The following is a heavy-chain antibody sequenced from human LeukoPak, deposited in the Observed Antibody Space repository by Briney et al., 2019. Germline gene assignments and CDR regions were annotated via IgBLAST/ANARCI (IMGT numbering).Heavy chain of an antibody. J-gene: IGHJ4*02. V-gene: IGHV4-31*03. CDR1: GGSIINSGYY. Sequence: SQTLSLTCTVSGGSIINSGYYWSWIRQHPGKGLEWIGYIYYSGSTYYNPSLKSRVTISVDSSKNQFSLKLSFVTAADTAVYYCAKMSRAYDYACSCFDSWGQGTLVTVSS. CDR3: AKMSRAYDYACSCFDS. D-gene: IGHD2-2*01. CDR2: IYYSGST.